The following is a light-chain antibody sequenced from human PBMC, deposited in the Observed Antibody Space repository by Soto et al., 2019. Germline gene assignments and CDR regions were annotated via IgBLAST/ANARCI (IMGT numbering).Light chain of an antibody. CDR2: GAS. CDR3: QQYNNWSLIS. J-gene: IGKJ5*01. V-gene: IGKV3-15*01. Sequence: EIVLTQSPATLSVSPGDTAKLSCRASQSIGSNLGWYQQRPGQAPRLLIYGASIRATGIPARFSGSGSGTEFALAISTLQSADLAVYYCQQYNNWSLISFGQGTRLEIK. CDR1: QSIGSN.